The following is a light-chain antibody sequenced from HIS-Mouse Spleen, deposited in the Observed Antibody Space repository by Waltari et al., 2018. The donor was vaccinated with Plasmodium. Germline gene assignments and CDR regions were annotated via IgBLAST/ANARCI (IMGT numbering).Light chain of an antibody. V-gene: IGLV3-1*01. CDR2: QDS. Sequence: SYELTQPPSVSVSPGPTASITCSGDKLGDKYACWYQQKPGQSPVLVIYQDSKRHSGVPERFSGANSGNTATLTISGTQAMDEADYYCQAWDSSTVVFGGGTKLTVL. CDR1: KLGDKY. J-gene: IGLJ2*01. CDR3: QAWDSSTVV.